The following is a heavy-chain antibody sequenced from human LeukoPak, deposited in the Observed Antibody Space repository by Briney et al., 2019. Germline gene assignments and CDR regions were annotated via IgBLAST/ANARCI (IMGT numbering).Heavy chain of an antibody. Sequence: GGSLRLSCEASGFTFRIYWMSWVRQAPGKGLEWVANIKHDGSEKYYVDSVKGRFTISRDNAKNSLYLQMNSLRTEDAAVYYCARGPGGSGSYYDYWGQGTLVTVSS. CDR1: GFTFRIYW. D-gene: IGHD3-10*01. CDR3: ARGPGGSGSYYDY. J-gene: IGHJ4*02. CDR2: IKHDGSEK. V-gene: IGHV3-7*02.